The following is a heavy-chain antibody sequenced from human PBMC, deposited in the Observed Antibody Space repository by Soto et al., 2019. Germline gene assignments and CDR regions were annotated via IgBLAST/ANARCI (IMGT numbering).Heavy chain of an antibody. J-gene: IGHJ4*02. CDR3: AKDGTYDDSLPFAY. D-gene: IGHD3-22*01. V-gene: IGHV3-23*01. CDR2: ISASGDIT. Sequence: GGSLRLSCAASGVTFGDYAVSWVRQTPGKGLEWVSSISASGDITYYIDSVKGRFTTSRDNSKNTLYLQMNSLRADDTALYYCAKDGTYDDSLPFAYWGQGTLVTVSS. CDR1: GVTFGDYA.